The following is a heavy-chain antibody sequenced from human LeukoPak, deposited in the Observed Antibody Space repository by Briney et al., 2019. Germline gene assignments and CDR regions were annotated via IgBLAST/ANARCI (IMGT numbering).Heavy chain of an antibody. V-gene: IGHV4-39*01. CDR3: ARHFYSGYDPDY. J-gene: IGHJ4*02. D-gene: IGHD5-12*01. Sequence: TSETLSLTCTVSGGSISSSSYYWGWIRQPPGKGLEWIGSIYYSGSTYYNPSLKSRVTISVDTSKNQFSLKLSSVTAADTAVYYCARHFYSGYDPDYWGQGTLVTLSS. CDR1: GGSISSSSYY. CDR2: IYYSGST.